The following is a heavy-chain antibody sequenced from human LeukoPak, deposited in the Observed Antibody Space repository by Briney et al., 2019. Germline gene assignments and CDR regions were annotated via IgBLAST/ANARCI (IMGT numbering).Heavy chain of an antibody. Sequence: SETLSLTCAVYGGSFSAYYWSWIRQPPGKGLEWIGEINHSGSTNYNPSLKSRVTISVDTSKNQFSLKLSSVTAADTAVYYCAKVSRVYDFWSGYYTGHFDYWGQGTLVTVSS. CDR2: INHSGST. CDR1: GGSFSAYY. V-gene: IGHV4-34*01. J-gene: IGHJ4*02. D-gene: IGHD3-3*01. CDR3: AKVSRVYDFWSGYYTGHFDY.